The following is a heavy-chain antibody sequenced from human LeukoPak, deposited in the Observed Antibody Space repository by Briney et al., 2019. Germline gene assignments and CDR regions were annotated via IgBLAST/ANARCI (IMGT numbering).Heavy chain of an antibody. Sequence: GGSLRLSCAASGFTFSSYSMNWVRQAPGKGLEWVSSISSSSSYIYYADSVKGRFTISRDNAKNSLYLQMNSLRAEDTAVYYCASQNYDFWSGYSGLDYWGQGTLVTVSS. J-gene: IGHJ4*02. V-gene: IGHV3-21*01. CDR3: ASQNYDFWSGYSGLDY. CDR1: GFTFSSYS. CDR2: ISSSSSYI. D-gene: IGHD3-3*01.